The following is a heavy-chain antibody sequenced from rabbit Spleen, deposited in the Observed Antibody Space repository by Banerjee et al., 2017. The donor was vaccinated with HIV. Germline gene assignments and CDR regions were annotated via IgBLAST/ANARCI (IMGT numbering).Heavy chain of an antibody. Sequence: QEQLVESGGGLVQPGGSLKLSCTASGFSFSNKAVMCWVRQAPGKGLEWIACINAITGKAVYASWAKGRFTFSKTSSTTVTLQMTSLTAADTATYFCARVYITDDCLNLWGPGTLVTVS. J-gene: IGHJ4*01. CDR3: ARVYITDDCLNL. V-gene: IGHV1S45*01. D-gene: IGHD2-1*01. CDR2: INAITGKA. CDR1: GFSFSNKAV.